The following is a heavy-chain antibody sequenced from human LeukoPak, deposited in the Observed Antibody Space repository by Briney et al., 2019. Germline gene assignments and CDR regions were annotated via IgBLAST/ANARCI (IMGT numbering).Heavy chain of an antibody. CDR1: GFSISPYW. CDR2: IKQDGSEK. CDR3: ARHSPLWNY. J-gene: IGHJ4*02. D-gene: IGHD1-1*01. Sequence: GGPLRLSCAGSGFSISPYWMSWVRQAPGKGLEWVANIKQDGSEKYFVDSVKGRFTISRGNAKNSLYLQMNSLRAEDTALYYCARHSPLWNYWGQGTLVTVSS. V-gene: IGHV3-7*04.